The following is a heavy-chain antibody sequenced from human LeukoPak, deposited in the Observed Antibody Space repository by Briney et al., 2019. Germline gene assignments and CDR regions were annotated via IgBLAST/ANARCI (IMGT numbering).Heavy chain of an antibody. J-gene: IGHJ5*02. CDR3: ARGYQWFDP. V-gene: IGHV4-30-4*08. Sequence: SETLSLTCTVSGGSISSSSYYWGWIRQPPGKGLEWIGYIYYSGTTYCNPSLKSRVTISVDTSKNQFSLKLNSVTAADTAVYYCARGYQWFDPWGQGTLGTVSS. CDR1: GGSISSSSYY. CDR2: IYYSGTT. D-gene: IGHD2-2*01.